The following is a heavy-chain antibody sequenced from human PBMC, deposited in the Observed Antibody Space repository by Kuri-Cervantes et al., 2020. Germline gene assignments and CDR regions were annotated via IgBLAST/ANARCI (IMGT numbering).Heavy chain of an antibody. CDR2: ISCDGSNR. CDR3: ASGGEFDGILTGQYGMDV. J-gene: IGHJ6*02. CDR1: GFTFSSYA. V-gene: IGHV3-30*09. D-gene: IGHD3-9*01. Sequence: GGSLRLSCAASGFTFSSYAMHWVRQAPGKGLEWVTVISCDGSNRYYADSVKGRFAISRDNSKNTLYLQMSSLRAEDTAVYYCASGGEFDGILTGQYGMDVWGQGTTVTVSS.